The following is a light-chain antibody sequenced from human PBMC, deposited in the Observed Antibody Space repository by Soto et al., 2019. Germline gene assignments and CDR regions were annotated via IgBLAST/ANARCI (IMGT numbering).Light chain of an antibody. Sequence: QSALTQPASVSGSPGQSITISCPGTISDVGGYNFVSWYQQYPGKAPKLMICDVSNRPSGVSNRFSGSKSGNTASLTISGLQAEDEADYYCSSFTGSNYVFGTGTKATVL. J-gene: IGLJ1*01. CDR3: SSFTGSNYV. V-gene: IGLV2-14*03. CDR2: DVS. CDR1: ISDVGGYNF.